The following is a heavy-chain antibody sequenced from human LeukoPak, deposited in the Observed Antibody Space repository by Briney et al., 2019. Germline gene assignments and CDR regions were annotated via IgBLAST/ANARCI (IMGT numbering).Heavy chain of an antibody. CDR3: ARDNSLRSHFDY. Sequence: GGSLRLSCAASGFTFSSYSMNWVRQAPGKGLEWVSSISSSSSYIYYADSVKGRFTISRDNAKNSLYLQMNSLRAEDTAVYYCARDNSLRSHFDYWGQGTLVTVSS. V-gene: IGHV3-21*01. CDR1: GFTFSSYS. J-gene: IGHJ4*02. CDR2: ISSSSSYI. D-gene: IGHD2/OR15-2a*01.